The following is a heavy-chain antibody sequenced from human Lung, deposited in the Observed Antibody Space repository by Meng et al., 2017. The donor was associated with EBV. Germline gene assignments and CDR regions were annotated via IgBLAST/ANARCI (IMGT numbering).Heavy chain of an antibody. CDR2: IHHSGST. CDR1: GGSICSTKW. Sequence: QWYLRGPGQGLVKPSGTRSVTCSVSGGSICSTKWWTWVGQAPGKGLEWIGEIHHSGSTHYNPSLKGRVTISVDESKNQFSLRLSSVTAADTAVYYCARVGAYCGGYCYQPRWGQGTLVTVSS. CDR3: ARVGAYCGGYCYQPR. D-gene: IGHD2-21*02. V-gene: IGHV4-4*02. J-gene: IGHJ4*02.